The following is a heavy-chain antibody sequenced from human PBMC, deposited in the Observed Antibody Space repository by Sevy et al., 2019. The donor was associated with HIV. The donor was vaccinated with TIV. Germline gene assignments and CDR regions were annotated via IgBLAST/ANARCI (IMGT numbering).Heavy chain of an antibody. CDR2: INHSGST. CDR1: GGSFSGYY. Sequence: SETLSLTCAVYGGSFSGYYWSWIRQPPGKGLEWIGEINHSGSTNYNPSSKSRVTISVDTSKNQFSLRLSSVTAADTAVYYCARGQALGYWGQGTLVTVSS. V-gene: IGHV4-34*01. CDR3: ARGQALGY. J-gene: IGHJ4*02. D-gene: IGHD7-27*01.